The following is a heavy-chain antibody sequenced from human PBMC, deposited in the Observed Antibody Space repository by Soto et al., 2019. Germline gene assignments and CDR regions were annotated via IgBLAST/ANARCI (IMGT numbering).Heavy chain of an antibody. J-gene: IGHJ6*02. V-gene: IGHV3-23*01. CDR1: GFTFSSYA. CDR2: IIGSGGST. D-gene: IGHD2-2*02. CDR3: AKDYHYCSSPSCYTGGDYYYYGMGV. Sequence: GGSLRLSCAASGFTFSSYAMSWVRQAPGKGLEWVSGIIGSGGSTYHADSVKGRFTVSRDNSKNTLFLQMNGLRAEDTAVYYCAKDYHYCSSPSCYTGGDYYYYGMGVWGQGTTVTVSS.